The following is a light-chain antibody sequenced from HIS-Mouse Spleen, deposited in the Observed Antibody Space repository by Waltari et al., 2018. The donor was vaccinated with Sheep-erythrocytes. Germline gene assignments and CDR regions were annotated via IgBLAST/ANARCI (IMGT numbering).Light chain of an antibody. CDR1: QGISSY. J-gene: IGKJ3*01. Sequence: DIQLTQSPSFLSASVGDSVTLTCRASQGISSYLAWYQQKPGKAPKLLIYAASTLQSGVPSRFSGSGSGTEFTLTISSLQPEDFATYYCQQLNSYPPAFGPGTKVDIK. CDR3: QQLNSYPPA. CDR2: AAS. V-gene: IGKV1-9*01.